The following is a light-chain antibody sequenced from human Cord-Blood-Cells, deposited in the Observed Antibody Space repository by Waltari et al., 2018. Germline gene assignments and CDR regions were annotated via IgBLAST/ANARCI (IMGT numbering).Light chain of an antibody. CDR2: APS. Sequence: TQSPSSLSASVGDRGTIPCRASQSISSYLNWSQQKPGKAPKLLIYAPSSLQSGAPSRFSGSGSGTDFTLTISSLQPEDFATYYCQQSYRTLYTFGQGTKLEIK. V-gene: IGKV1-39*01. CDR3: QQSYRTLYT. J-gene: IGKJ2*01. CDR1: QSISSY.